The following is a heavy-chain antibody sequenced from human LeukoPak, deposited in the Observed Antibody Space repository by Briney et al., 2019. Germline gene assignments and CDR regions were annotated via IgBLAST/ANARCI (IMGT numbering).Heavy chain of an antibody. CDR2: ISYDGSNK. CDR1: GFTFRNYG. Sequence: GSLRLSCEVSGFTFRNYGMHWVRQAPGKGLEWVADISYDGSNKYYADSVKGRFTISRDNSKNTLYLQMNSLRAEDTAVYYCAKIPVTTISNVWGKGTTVTVSS. CDR3: AKIPVTTISNV. V-gene: IGHV3-30*18. D-gene: IGHD3-3*01. J-gene: IGHJ6*04.